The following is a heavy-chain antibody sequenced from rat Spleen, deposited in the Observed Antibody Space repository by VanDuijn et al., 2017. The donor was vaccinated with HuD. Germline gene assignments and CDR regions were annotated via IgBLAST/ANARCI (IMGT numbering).Heavy chain of an antibody. D-gene: IGHD1-11*01. V-gene: IGHV5-22*01. J-gene: IGHJ2*01. CDR1: GFTFSDYY. CDR2: ISYEGSGT. CDR3: ARREGGLFDY. Sequence: EVQLVESGGGLVQPGRSMKLSCAASGFTFSDYYMAWVRQAPKKGLEWVASISYEGSGTYYGDSVNGRCTISRDNAKSTLYLQMNSLRSEDTATYYCARREGGLFDYWGQGVMVTVSS.